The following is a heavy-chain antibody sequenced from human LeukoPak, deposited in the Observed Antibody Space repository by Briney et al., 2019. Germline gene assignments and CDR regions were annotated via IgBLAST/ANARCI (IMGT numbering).Heavy chain of an antibody. V-gene: IGHV4-59*01. Sequence: SATLTLTCTVSGGSISRYYWSWIRQPPGKGLEWIGYLYCSGSTSYNPSLKSRVTMSEDTSKNQFSLKMTSVTAADTAVYYCASDSWGMFYFDYWGQGTLVTVSS. J-gene: IGHJ4*02. CDR1: GGSISRYY. D-gene: IGHD3-16*01. CDR2: LYCSGST. CDR3: ASDSWGMFYFDY.